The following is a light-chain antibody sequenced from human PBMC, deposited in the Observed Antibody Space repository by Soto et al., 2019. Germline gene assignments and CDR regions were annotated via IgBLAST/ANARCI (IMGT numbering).Light chain of an antibody. CDR1: QTVSTNY. J-gene: IGKJ1*01. CDR3: QHYNSYSEA. V-gene: IGKV3-20*01. CDR2: DAS. Sequence: EIVLTQSPGTLSLSPGERATLSCRASQTVSTNYLAWYQQKPGQAPRLLIFDASTRATGIPDRFTGSGSGTEFTLTISSLQPDDFATYYCQHYNSYSEAFGQGTKVDIK.